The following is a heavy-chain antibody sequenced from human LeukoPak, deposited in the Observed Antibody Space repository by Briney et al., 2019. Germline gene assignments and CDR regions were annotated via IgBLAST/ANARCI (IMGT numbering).Heavy chain of an antibody. V-gene: IGHV3-74*01. CDR3: ARMQLDNDAFDI. CDR1: GFTFRSYW. Sequence: PGGSLRLSCAASGFTFRSYWMHWVRQAPGKGLVWVSRINGDGSTTSYADPMKGRFTISRDNAKNPLYLQMNSLRAEDPAAYYCARMQLDNDAFDICGQRTMGTVSS. J-gene: IGHJ3*02. D-gene: IGHD1-1*01. CDR2: INGDGSTT.